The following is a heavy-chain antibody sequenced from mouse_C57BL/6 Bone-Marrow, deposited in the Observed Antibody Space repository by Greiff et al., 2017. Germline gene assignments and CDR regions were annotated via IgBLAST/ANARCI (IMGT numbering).Heavy chain of an antibody. Sequence: EVQLQQSVAELVRPGASVKLSCTASGYNIKNTYMHWVKQRPEQGLEWIGRIDPANGNTKYAPKFQGKATITADTSSNTAYLQLSSLTSEDTAIYDCARGYFGGSAWFAYWGQGTLVTVSA. J-gene: IGHJ3*01. D-gene: IGHD1-1*01. CDR2: IDPANGNT. CDR1: GYNIKNTY. V-gene: IGHV14-3*01. CDR3: ARGYFGGSAWFAY.